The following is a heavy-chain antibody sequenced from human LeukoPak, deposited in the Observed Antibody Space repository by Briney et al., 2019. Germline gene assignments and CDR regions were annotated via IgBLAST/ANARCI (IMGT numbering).Heavy chain of an antibody. D-gene: IGHD1-26*01. CDR1: GFTFSSYG. V-gene: IGHV3-33*01. Sequence: GRSLRLSCAAAGFTFSSYGMQWVRQAPGKGLEWVAVILYDGSNKYYTDSVKGRFTISRDNSKNTLYLQMNSLRAEEAAVYYCGRVLSSGSYGWFDPWGQGTLVTVSS. CDR3: GRVLSSGSYGWFDP. J-gene: IGHJ5*02. CDR2: ILYDGSNK.